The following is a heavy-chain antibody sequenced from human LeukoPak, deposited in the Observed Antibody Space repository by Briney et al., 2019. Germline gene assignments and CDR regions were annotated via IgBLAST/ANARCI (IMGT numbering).Heavy chain of an antibody. J-gene: IGHJ4*02. CDR3: ARVLPYGDYLFDY. V-gene: IGHV1-69*04. CDR2: IIPILGIA. CDR1: GGTFSSYA. Sequence: GASVKVSCKASGGTFSSYAISWVRQAPGQGLEWMGRIIPILGIANYAQKFQGRVTITADKSTSTAYMELSSLRSEDTAVYYCARVLPYGDYLFDYWGQGTLVTVSS. D-gene: IGHD4-17*01.